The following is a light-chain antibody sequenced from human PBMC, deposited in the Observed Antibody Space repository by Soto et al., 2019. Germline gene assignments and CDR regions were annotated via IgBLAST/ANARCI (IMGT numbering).Light chain of an antibody. CDR2: DAS. V-gene: IGKV3-11*01. CDR3: QQRSNWPRT. CDR1: QSVSSY. J-gene: IGKJ3*01. Sequence: EIVLTQSPATPSLSPGERATLSCRASQSVSSYLAWYQQKPGQAPRLLIYDASNRATGIPARFSGSGSGTDFTLTISSLEPEDFAVYYCQQRSNWPRTFGPGTKVDIK.